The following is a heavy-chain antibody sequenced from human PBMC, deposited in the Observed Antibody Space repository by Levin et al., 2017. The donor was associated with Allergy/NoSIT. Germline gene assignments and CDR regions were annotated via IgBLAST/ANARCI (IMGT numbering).Heavy chain of an antibody. V-gene: IGHV3-23*01. CDR1: GFTFSSYA. J-gene: IGHJ4*02. CDR2: MSDSGIST. Sequence: GGSLRLSCTASGFTFSSYAMSWVRQAPGKGLEWVSAMSDSGISTYYADSVKGRFTISRDNSKNTQHLQMNSLRVEDTAVYYCAKGSSGGRPYYFDYWGQGTLVTVSS. D-gene: IGHD6-19*01. CDR3: AKGSSGGRPYYFDY.